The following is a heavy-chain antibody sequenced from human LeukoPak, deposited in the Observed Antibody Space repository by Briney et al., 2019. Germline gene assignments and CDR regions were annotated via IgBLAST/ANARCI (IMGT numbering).Heavy chain of an antibody. CDR3: ASSGIAAAGTDY. D-gene: IGHD6-13*01. Sequence: PSETLSLNCADYGVSFSGNYWSWIRQAPGKGLEWIGEINHSGSTNYNPSLKSRVTISVDTSKNQFSLKLSSVTAADTAVYYCASSGIAAAGTDYWGQGTMVTVSS. J-gene: IGHJ4*02. CDR2: INHSGST. V-gene: IGHV4-34*01. CDR1: GVSFSGNY.